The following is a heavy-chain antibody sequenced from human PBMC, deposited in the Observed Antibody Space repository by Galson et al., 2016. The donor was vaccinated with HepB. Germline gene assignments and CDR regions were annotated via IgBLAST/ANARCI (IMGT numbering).Heavy chain of an antibody. Sequence: SLRLSCAASGFSFSTAGMSWVRQTPGRGLEWLSGITGRGDTTHYADSVRGRFTISRDNSKNTLYLYMNNLRIGDTAVYYCGKNGGFDYWGQGALVTVSS. J-gene: IGHJ4*02. D-gene: IGHD3-16*01. V-gene: IGHV3-23*01. CDR1: GFSFSTAG. CDR2: ITGRGDTT. CDR3: GKNGGFDY.